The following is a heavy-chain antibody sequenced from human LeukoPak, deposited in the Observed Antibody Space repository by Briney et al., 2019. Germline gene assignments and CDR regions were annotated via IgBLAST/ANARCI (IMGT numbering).Heavy chain of an antibody. CDR1: GFTFSSYW. CDR3: ARAGQYRFDY. CDR2: INIDGSTI. Sequence: GGSLRLSCVPSGFTFSSYWMHWVRQARGKGLAWVSRINIDGSTINYADSVKGRFTISRDNAKNTLYLQMNSLRAEDTAVYYCARAGQYRFDYWGQGTLVTVSS. D-gene: IGHD2-2*01. J-gene: IGHJ4*02. V-gene: IGHV3-74*01.